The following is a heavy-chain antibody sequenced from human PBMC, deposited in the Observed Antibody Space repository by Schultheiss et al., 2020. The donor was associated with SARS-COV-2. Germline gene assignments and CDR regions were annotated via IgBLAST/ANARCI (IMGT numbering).Heavy chain of an antibody. CDR3: ARDQGYYYYGMDV. CDR1: GFTFSSYG. Sequence: GGSLRLSCAASGFTFSSYGMHWVRQAPGKGLEWVAVISYDGSNKYYADSVKGRFTISRDNSKNTLYLQMNSLRAEDTAVYYCARDQGYYYYGMDVWDQGTTVTVSS. J-gene: IGHJ6*02. V-gene: IGHV3-30*03. CDR2: ISYDGSNK.